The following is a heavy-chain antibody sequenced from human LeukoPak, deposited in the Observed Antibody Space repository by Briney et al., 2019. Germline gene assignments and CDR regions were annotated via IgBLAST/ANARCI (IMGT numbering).Heavy chain of an antibody. CDR1: GFTFSTYS. D-gene: IGHD4-17*01. CDR2: ISSSGSTM. Sequence: GGSLRLSCAASGFTFSTYSMNWVRQAPGKGLEWVSYISSSGSTMYYADSVKGRFTISRDNAKNSLFLQISSLRDEDTAVYYCARGAPTVTTLSYWGQGTLVTVSS. V-gene: IGHV3-48*02. J-gene: IGHJ4*02. CDR3: ARGAPTVTTLSY.